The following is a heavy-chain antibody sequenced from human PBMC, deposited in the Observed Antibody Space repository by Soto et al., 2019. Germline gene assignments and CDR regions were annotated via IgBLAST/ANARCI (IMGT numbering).Heavy chain of an antibody. CDR3: AGGFGGGRCFDP. CDR2: INDSGST. V-gene: IGHV4-31*03. J-gene: IGHJ5*02. CDR1: GGSISSCGYY. D-gene: IGHD3-10*01. Sequence: QVQLQESGPGLVKPSQTLSLTCTVSGGSISSCGYYWSWLRQHPGKGLEWVGYINDSGSTYYNPSLKRRGTNSVDTSKNQFSLMMSCVAAADAAVYYCAGGFGGGRCFDPWGQGTLVTVSS.